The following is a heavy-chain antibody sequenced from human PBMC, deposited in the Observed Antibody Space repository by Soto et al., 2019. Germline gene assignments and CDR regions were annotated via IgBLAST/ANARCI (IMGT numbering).Heavy chain of an antibody. CDR2: IYYSGST. CDR3: ARTKYCTNGVCSSYYYYYGMDV. Sequence: SETLSLTCTVSGGSISSGGYYWSWIRQHPGKGLEWIGYIYYSGSTYYSPSLKSRVTISVDTSKNQFSLKLSSVTAADTAVYYCARTKYCTNGVCSSYYYYYGMDVWGQGTTVTVSS. J-gene: IGHJ6*02. V-gene: IGHV4-31*03. CDR1: GGSISSGGYY. D-gene: IGHD2-8*01.